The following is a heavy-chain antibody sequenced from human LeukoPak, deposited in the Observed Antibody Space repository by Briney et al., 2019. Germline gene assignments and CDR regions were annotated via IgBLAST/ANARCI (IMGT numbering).Heavy chain of an antibody. D-gene: IGHD6-13*01. CDR2: IKQDGSEK. CDR3: ARATGYSSSWIYYYYYMDV. CDR1: GFTFSSYW. J-gene: IGHJ6*03. V-gene: IGHV3-7*01. Sequence: GGSLRLSCAASGFTFSSYWMSWVRQAPGKGLEWVANIKQDGSEKYYVDSVKGRFTISRDNAKNSLYLQMNSLRAEDTAVYYCARATGYSSSWIYYYYYMDVWGKGTTVTVSS.